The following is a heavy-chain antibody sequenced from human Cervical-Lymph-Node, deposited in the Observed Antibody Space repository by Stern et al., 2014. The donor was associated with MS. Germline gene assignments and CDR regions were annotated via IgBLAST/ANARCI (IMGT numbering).Heavy chain of an antibody. CDR1: GLSVTTDGVG. J-gene: IGHJ4*02. CDR3: AHSLRRSSCSGGRCYYFDY. V-gene: IGHV2-5*01. D-gene: IGHD2-15*01. Sequence: QVTLRESGPTLLKPTQTLTLTCTLSGLSVTTDGVGVGWIRQPPGKALEWLTIVYWDDKLYNPSLKTRLTITMDTAKNQVVLTMTNMDPVDTATYYCAHSLRRSSCSGGRCYYFDYWGQGSLVTVSS. CDR2: VYWDDK.